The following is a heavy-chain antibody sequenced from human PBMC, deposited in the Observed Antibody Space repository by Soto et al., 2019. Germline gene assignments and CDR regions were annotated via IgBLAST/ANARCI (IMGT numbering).Heavy chain of an antibody. CDR1: GFTFSSYG. V-gene: IGHV3-30*18. D-gene: IGHD3-22*01. CDR3: AKVGRSGYTLDWYFDL. Sequence: GGSLRLSCAASGFTFSSYGMHWVRQAPGKGLEWVAVISYDGSNKYYADSVKGRFTISRDNSKNTLYLQMNSLRAEDTAVYYCAKVGRSGYTLDWYFDLWGRGTLVTVSS. J-gene: IGHJ2*01. CDR2: ISYDGSNK.